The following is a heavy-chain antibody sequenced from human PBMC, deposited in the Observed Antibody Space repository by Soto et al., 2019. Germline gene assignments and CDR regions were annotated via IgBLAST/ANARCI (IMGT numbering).Heavy chain of an antibody. CDR1: GGCISSGDYY. D-gene: IGHD5-12*01. Sequence: SETLSLTCTASGGCISSGDYYWRWIHKPPGKGLEWIGYIYYSGSTYYNPSLKSRVTISVDTSKNQFSLKLGSVTAADTAVYYCARGAKRDGYNYSGSDYWGQGTLVTVSS. CDR2: IYYSGST. CDR3: ARGAKRDGYNYSGSDY. J-gene: IGHJ4*02. V-gene: IGHV4-30-4*01.